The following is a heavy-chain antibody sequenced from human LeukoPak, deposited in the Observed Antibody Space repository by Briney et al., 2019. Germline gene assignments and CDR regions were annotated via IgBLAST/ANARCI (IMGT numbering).Heavy chain of an antibody. CDR1: GVSISSSSYY. Sequence: SETLSLTCTVSGVSISSSSYYWGWIRQPPGKGLEWIGSIYYSGSTYYNPSLKSRVTISVDTSKNQFSLKLSSVTAADTAVYYCARAYYYDSSGYYFGNAFDIWGQGTMVTVSS. CDR3: ARAYYYDSSGYYFGNAFDI. D-gene: IGHD3-22*01. CDR2: IYYSGST. V-gene: IGHV4-39*01. J-gene: IGHJ3*02.